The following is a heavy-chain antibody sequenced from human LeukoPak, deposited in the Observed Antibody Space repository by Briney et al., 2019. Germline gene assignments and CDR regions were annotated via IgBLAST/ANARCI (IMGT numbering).Heavy chain of an antibody. CDR1: GFTFSSYS. CDR2: ISSSSSYI. V-gene: IGHV3-21*01. D-gene: IGHD6-13*01. Sequence: GGSLRLSCAASGFTFSSYSMSWVRQAPGKGLEWVSSISSSSSYIYYADSVKGRFTISRDNAKNSLYLQMNSLRAEDTAVYYCASGDSGYSSSWYDYWGQGTLVTVSS. J-gene: IGHJ4*02. CDR3: ASGDSGYSSSWYDY.